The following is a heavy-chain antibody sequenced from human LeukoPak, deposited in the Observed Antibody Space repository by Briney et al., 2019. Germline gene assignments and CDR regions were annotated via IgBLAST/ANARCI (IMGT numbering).Heavy chain of an antibody. Sequence: PSETLSLTCTVSGGSINSNSYYCGWIRQPPGKGLEWIGSIYYSGTTYYNPSLKSRVTISIDTSKNQFSLKLSSMTAADTAVYYCARDCPDSSGWYADAFDIWGQGTMVTVSS. J-gene: IGHJ3*02. CDR3: ARDCPDSSGWYADAFDI. CDR1: GGSINSNSYY. CDR2: IYYSGTT. D-gene: IGHD6-19*01. V-gene: IGHV4-39*07.